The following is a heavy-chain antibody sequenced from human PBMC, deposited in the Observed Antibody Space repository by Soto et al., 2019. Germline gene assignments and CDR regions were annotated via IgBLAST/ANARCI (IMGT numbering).Heavy chain of an antibody. CDR1: GGSFRGYY. D-gene: IGHD2-2*02. J-gene: IGHJ4*02. Sequence: LSLTCAVYGGSFRGYYWSWIRQPPGKGLEWIGEINHSGSTNYNPSLKSRVTISVDTSKNQFSLKLSSVTAADTAVYYCARGADIVVVPAAIEYYFDYWGQGTLVTVSS. CDR3: ARGADIVVVPAAIEYYFDY. CDR2: INHSGST. V-gene: IGHV4-34*01.